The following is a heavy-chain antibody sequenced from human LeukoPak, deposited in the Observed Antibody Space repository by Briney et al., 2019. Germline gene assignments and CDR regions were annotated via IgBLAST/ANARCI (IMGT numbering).Heavy chain of an antibody. Sequence: ASVKVSCKASGYTFTSYYMRWVRQAPGQGLEWMGIINPSGGSTSYAQKFQGRVTMTRDMSTSTVYMELSSLRSEDTAVYYCARDEGEYYDSSGYIDPWGQGTLVTVSS. V-gene: IGHV1-46*01. CDR3: ARDEGEYYDSSGYIDP. D-gene: IGHD3-22*01. J-gene: IGHJ5*02. CDR1: GYTFTSYY. CDR2: INPSGGST.